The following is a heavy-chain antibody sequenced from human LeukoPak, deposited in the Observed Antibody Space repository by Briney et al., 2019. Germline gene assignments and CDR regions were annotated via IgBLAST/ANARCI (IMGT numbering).Heavy chain of an antibody. J-gene: IGHJ4*02. V-gene: IGHV1-18*01. CDR2: ISAYNGNT. CDR3: ARDPGIAVAGTIDY. D-gene: IGHD6-19*01. CDR1: GYTFTSYG. Sequence: ASVKVSCKASGYTFTSYGISWVRQAPGQGLEWMGWISAYNGNTNYAQKLQGRVTMTTDTSTSTAYMELRSLRSDDTAVYYCARDPGIAVAGTIDYWVQGTLVTVSS.